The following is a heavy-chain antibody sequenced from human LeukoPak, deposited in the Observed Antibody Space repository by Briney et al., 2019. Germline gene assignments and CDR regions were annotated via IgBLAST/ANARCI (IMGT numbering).Heavy chain of an antibody. V-gene: IGHV3-30-3*01. CDR1: GFTFSSYA. CDR2: ISYDGSNK. CDR3: ARGIAAAGTGTIFDY. Sequence: GGSLRLSCAASGFTFSSYAMHWVRQAPGKGLEWVAVISYDGSNKYYADSVKGRFTISRDNAKNSLYLQMNSLRAEDTAVYYCARGIAAAGTGTIFDYWGQGTLVTVSS. D-gene: IGHD6-13*01. J-gene: IGHJ4*02.